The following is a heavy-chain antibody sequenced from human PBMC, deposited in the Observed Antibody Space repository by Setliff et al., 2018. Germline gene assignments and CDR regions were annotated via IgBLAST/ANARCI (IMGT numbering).Heavy chain of an antibody. J-gene: IGHJ4*02. Sequence: VESLKISCKASGYSFTDYWIAWVRQMPGKGLEWMGIIYPSNSNIKYSPSFEAQITFSVDKSITTAYLQWSSLKASDTAIYYCARHRVGNSGYAIPILDFWGQGALVTVSS. CDR3: ARHRVGNSGYAIPILDF. CDR1: GYSFTDYW. V-gene: IGHV5-51*01. CDR2: IYPSNSNI. D-gene: IGHD5-12*01.